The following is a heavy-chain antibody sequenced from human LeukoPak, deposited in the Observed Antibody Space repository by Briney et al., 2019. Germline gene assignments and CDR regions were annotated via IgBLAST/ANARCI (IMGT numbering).Heavy chain of an antibody. CDR1: GGFLSYYY. J-gene: IGHJ4*02. CDR2: INRSGST. Sequence: SETLSLTCAVYGGFLSYYYWSWIRQSPEKGLEWIGEINRSGSTNYNPSLKSRVSISVDTSKNQFSLKLSSVTAADTAIYYCARGGFYCGDDCYVDYWGQGALVTVSS. D-gene: IGHD2-21*02. V-gene: IGHV4-34*01. CDR3: ARGGFYCGDDCYVDY.